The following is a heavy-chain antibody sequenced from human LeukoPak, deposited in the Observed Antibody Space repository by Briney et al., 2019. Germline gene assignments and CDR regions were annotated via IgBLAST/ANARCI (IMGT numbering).Heavy chain of an antibody. V-gene: IGHV3-48*04. D-gene: IGHD6-19*01. CDR3: ARGASGWYVNYYMDV. Sequence: PGGSLRLSCAASGFTFNIYEMNWVRQAPGKGLEWISYINTDSSSIHYADSMKGRFTISRDNAKNSLYLQMNSLRAEDTAVYYCARGASGWYVNYYMDVWGKGTTVTVSS. CDR1: GFTFNIYE. J-gene: IGHJ6*03. CDR2: INTDSSSI.